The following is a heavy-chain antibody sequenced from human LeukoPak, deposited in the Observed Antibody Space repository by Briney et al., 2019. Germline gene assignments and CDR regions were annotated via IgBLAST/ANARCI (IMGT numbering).Heavy chain of an antibody. D-gene: IGHD3-10*01. CDR3: AKDIGSYYDY. J-gene: IGHJ4*02. CDR1: GFTFSSNG. Sequence: GGSLRLSCVASGFTFSSNGMHWVRQAPGKGLEWVTFIQYDGSKKYYADSVKGRFTISRDNSKNTRYLEMNSLRAEDTAVYYCAKDIGSYYDYWGQGILVTVSS. V-gene: IGHV3-30*02. CDR2: IQYDGSKK.